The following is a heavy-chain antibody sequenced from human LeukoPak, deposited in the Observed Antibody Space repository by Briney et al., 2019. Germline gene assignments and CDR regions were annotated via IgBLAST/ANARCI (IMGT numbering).Heavy chain of an antibody. D-gene: IGHD6-6*01. Sequence: ASVKVSCMASGYTFTSYYMHWVRQAPGQGLEWMGIINPSGGSTSYAQKFQGRVTMTRDTSTSTVYMELSSLRSEDTAVYYCARDPVDQTEYSSPGDLDYWGQGTLVTVSS. CDR1: GYTFTSYY. CDR2: INPSGGST. CDR3: ARDPVDQTEYSSPGDLDY. J-gene: IGHJ4*02. V-gene: IGHV1-46*01.